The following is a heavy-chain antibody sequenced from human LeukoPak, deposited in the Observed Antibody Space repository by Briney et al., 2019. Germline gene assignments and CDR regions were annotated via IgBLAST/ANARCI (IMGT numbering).Heavy chain of an antibody. CDR2: IYYSGST. CDR1: GGSISSGGYY. CDR3: ASSRGSTIIGGFYFDY. D-gene: IGHD5/OR15-5a*01. J-gene: IGHJ4*02. V-gene: IGHV4-31*03. Sequence: SETLSLTCTVSGGSISSGGYYWSWTRQHPGKGLEWIGYIYYSGSTYYNPSLKSRVTISVDTSKNQFSLKLSSVTAADTAVYYCASSRGSTIIGGFYFDYWGQGTLVTVSS.